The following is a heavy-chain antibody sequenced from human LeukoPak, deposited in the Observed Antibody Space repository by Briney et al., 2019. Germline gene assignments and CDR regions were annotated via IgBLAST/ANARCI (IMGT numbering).Heavy chain of an antibody. CDR1: GYTFTSYG. Sequence: ASVKVSCKASGYTFTSYGISWVRQAPGQGLEWMGWISAYNGNTNYAQKLQGRVTMTTDTSTSTAYMELRSLRSDDTAVYYCARDLGWRDSSGSSDYWGQGTLVTVPS. CDR3: ARDLGWRDSSGSSDY. V-gene: IGHV1-18*01. J-gene: IGHJ4*02. CDR2: ISAYNGNT. D-gene: IGHD3-22*01.